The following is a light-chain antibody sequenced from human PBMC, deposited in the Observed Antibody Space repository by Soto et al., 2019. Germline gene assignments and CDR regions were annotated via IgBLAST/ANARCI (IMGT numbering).Light chain of an antibody. CDR2: SAS. CDR1: QAIGNY. Sequence: DIPVAQFPSSLSASVGDRITITCRASQAIGNYLAWYQQKPGKVPKLLIYSASTLQSGVPSRFSGSRSGTDFTLTVSSLQPEDVATYYCQQSYSTPWTFGQGTKVELK. J-gene: IGKJ1*01. CDR3: QQSYSTPWT. V-gene: IGKV1-27*01.